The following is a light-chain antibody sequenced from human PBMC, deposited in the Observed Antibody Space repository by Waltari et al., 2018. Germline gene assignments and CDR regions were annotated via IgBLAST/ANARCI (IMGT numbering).Light chain of an antibody. CDR1: QSVGSY. CDR3: HQRRSWLWT. CDR2: DTS. V-gene: IGKV3-11*01. Sequence: EIVLTQSPATLSLSPGEIATLSCRASQSVGSYLAWSQQKPGQPPRLLIYDTSNRATGIPARFSGSGSGTDFTLTISSLEPEDFAVYYCHQRRSWLWTFGQGTKVEIK. J-gene: IGKJ1*01.